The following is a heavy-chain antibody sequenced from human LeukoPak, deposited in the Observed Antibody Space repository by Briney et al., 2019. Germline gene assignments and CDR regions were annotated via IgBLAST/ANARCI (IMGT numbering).Heavy chain of an antibody. Sequence: GGSLRLSCAASGFTFSSYSMNWVRQAPGNGLEWVAYITRSSSPIYYADSVKGRFTISRDNVENSLHLQMNSLRAEDTAMYYCTRDPHALDYWGQGTLVTVSS. CDR3: TRDPHALDY. CDR1: GFTFSSYS. CDR2: ITRSSSPI. V-gene: IGHV3-48*01. J-gene: IGHJ4*02.